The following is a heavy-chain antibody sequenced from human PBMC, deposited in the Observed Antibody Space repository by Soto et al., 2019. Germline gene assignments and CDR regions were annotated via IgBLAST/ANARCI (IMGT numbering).Heavy chain of an antibody. CDR2: ISYDGSNK. Sequence: QVQLVESGGGVVQPGRSRRLSCAASGFTFSSYAMHWVRQAPGKGLEWVAVISYDGSNKYYADSVKGRFTISRDNSKNTLYLQMNSLRAEDTAVYYCARDRERWLQWGLVDYWGQGTLVTVSS. CDR3: ARDRERWLQWGLVDY. J-gene: IGHJ4*02. D-gene: IGHD5-12*01. V-gene: IGHV3-30-3*01. CDR1: GFTFSSYA.